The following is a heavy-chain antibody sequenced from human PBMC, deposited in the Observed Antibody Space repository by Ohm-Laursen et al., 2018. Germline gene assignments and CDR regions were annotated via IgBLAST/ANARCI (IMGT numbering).Heavy chain of an antibody. J-gene: IGHJ4*02. Sequence: ASVKVSCKASGYPFRTFGISWVRQAPGQGLEWMGWISPYNGHTKFARKFQDRVTLTTDTSTTTAYMDLRSLRSDDTAVYYCARDPHGEGRDYGSYFDYWGLGTLVTVSS. V-gene: IGHV1-18*01. CDR1: GYPFRTFG. D-gene: IGHD4-17*01. CDR2: ISPYNGHT. CDR3: ARDPHGEGRDYGSYFDY.